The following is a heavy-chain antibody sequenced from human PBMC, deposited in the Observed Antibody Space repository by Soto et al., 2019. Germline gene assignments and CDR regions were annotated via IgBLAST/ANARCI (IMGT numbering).Heavy chain of an antibody. Sequence: SETLSLTCTVSGDSITSNSYFWAWIRQPPGKGLEWIGSIYYSGTTYYNPSLKSRVTISVDTSKNQFSLKLSSVTAADTAVYYCARGYGSGSYYYYYGMDVWGQGTTVTVSS. CDR3: ARGYGSGSYYYYYGMDV. CDR1: GDSITSNSYF. D-gene: IGHD3-10*01. J-gene: IGHJ6*02. CDR2: IYYSGTT. V-gene: IGHV4-39*07.